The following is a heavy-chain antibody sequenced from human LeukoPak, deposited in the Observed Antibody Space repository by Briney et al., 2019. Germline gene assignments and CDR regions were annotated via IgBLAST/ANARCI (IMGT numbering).Heavy chain of an antibody. CDR3: ARVGDYDSSGYYDYYYYHMDV. J-gene: IGHJ6*03. D-gene: IGHD3-22*01. Sequence: SETLSLTCTVSGGSISSYYWSWIRQPAGKGLEWIGRIYTSRSTNYNPSLKSRVTMSVDTSKNQFSLKLSSVTAADTAVYYCARVGDYDSSGYYDYYYYHMDVWGKGTTVTVSS. CDR1: GGSISSYY. CDR2: IYTSRST. V-gene: IGHV4-4*07.